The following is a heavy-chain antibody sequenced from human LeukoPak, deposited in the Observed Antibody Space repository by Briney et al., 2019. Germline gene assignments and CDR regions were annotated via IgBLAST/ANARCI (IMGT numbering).Heavy chain of an antibody. CDR3: ARTSSGWYFGYYYYMDV. CDR2: INSDGSST. CDR1: VFTFSSYW. Sequence: PGGALRLSCAASVFTFSSYWMHWVRPAPGKELVWVSRINSDGSSTSYADSVKGRFTVSRDNAKNTLYLQMNSLRAEDTAVYYCARTSSGWYFGYYYYMDVWGKGTTVTVSS. J-gene: IGHJ6*03. V-gene: IGHV3-74*01. D-gene: IGHD6-19*01.